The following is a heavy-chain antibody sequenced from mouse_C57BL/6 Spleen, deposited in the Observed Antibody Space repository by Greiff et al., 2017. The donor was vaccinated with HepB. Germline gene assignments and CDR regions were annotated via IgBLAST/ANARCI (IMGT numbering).Heavy chain of an antibody. Sequence: QVQLKQPGAELVRPGSSVKLSCKASGYTFTSYWMDWVKQRPGQGLEWIGNIYPSDSETHYNQKFKDKATLTVDKSSSTAYMQLSSLTSEDSAVYYCARHYGSSYDYWGQGTTLTVSS. V-gene: IGHV1-61*01. D-gene: IGHD1-1*01. CDR1: GYTFTSYW. CDR3: ARHYGSSYDY. CDR2: IYPSDSET. J-gene: IGHJ2*01.